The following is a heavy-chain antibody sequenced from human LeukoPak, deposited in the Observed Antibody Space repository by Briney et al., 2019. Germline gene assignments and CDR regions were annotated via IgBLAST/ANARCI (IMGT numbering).Heavy chain of an antibody. CDR1: GVSFSGYY. V-gene: IGHV4-34*01. D-gene: IGHD2-21*02. J-gene: IGHJ4*02. Sequence: SETLSLTCAVYGVSFSGYYWSWIRQPPGKGLEWIGEINHSGSTNYNPSLKSRVTISVDTSKNQFSLKLSSVTAADTAVYYCARVTIQTRTLYYFDYWGQGTLVTVFS. CDR3: ARVTIQTRTLYYFDY. CDR2: INHSGST.